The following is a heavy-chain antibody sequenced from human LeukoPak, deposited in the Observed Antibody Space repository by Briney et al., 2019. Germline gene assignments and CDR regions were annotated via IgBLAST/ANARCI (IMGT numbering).Heavy chain of an antibody. D-gene: IGHD6-6*01. CDR2: INHSGST. CDR1: GGSFSGYY. CDR3: ARGVAAQILNWFDP. J-gene: IGHJ5*02. Sequence: SETLSLTCAVYGGSFSGYYWSWIRQPPGKGLEWIGEINHSGSTNYNPSLKSRVTISVDMSKNQFSLKLSSVTAADTAVYYCARGVAAQILNWFDPWGQGTLVTVSS. V-gene: IGHV4-34*01.